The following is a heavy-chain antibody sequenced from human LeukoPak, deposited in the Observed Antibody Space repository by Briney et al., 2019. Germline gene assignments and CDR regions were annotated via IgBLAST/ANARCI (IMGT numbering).Heavy chain of an antibody. Sequence: GGSLRLSCAASGFTFSSYSMNWVRQAPGKGLEWVSSISGSSSYIYYADSVKGRFTISRHNAKNSLYLQMNSLRAEDTAVYYCATIDYGAFDIWGQGTMVTVSS. J-gene: IGHJ3*02. V-gene: IGHV3-21*01. D-gene: IGHD4-17*01. CDR3: ATIDYGAFDI. CDR1: GFTFSSYS. CDR2: ISGSSSYI.